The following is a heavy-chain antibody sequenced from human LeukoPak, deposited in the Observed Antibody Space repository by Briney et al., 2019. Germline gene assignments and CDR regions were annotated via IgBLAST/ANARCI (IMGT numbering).Heavy chain of an antibody. V-gene: IGHV3-11*04. Sequence: PGGSLRLSCAASGYTFSDYYMSWSRRAPPKGLERVSYISSNGSTIYYAASVKGRFPISMDNAKNSLYLQMNSLRAEDTAVYYCASPMREWWTAATLGDAFDIWGERTMVSVSS. CDR3: ASPMREWWTAATLGDAFDI. J-gene: IGHJ3*02. D-gene: IGHD2-15*01. CDR2: ISSNGSTI. CDR1: GYTFSDYY.